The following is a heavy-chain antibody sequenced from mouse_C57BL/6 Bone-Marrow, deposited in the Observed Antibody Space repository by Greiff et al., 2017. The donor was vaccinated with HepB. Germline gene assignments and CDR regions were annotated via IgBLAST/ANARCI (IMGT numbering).Heavy chain of an antibody. CDR3: ARGYGIPCYFDV. V-gene: IGHV5-17*01. CDR1: GFTFSDYG. CDR2: ISSGSSTI. J-gene: IGHJ1*03. D-gene: IGHD1-1*01. Sequence: DVMLVESGGGLVKPGGSLKLSCAASGFTFSDYGMHWVRQAPEKGLEWVAYISSGSSTIYYADTVKGRFTISRDNTKNTLFLQMTSLRSEDTAMYYSARGYGIPCYFDVWGTGTTVTASS.